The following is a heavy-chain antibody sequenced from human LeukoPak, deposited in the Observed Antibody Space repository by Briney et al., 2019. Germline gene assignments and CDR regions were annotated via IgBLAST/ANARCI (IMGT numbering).Heavy chain of an antibody. J-gene: IGHJ4*02. Sequence: ASVKVSCKASGYTFTGYYMHWVRQAPGQGLEWMGRINPNSGGTNYAQKFQGRVTMTRDTSISTAYMKLSRLRSDDTAVYYCARVGGYCSSTSCYTGSFDYWGQGTLVTVSS. CDR3: ARVGGYCSSTSCYTGSFDY. D-gene: IGHD2-2*02. V-gene: IGHV1-2*06. CDR2: INPNSGGT. CDR1: GYTFTGYY.